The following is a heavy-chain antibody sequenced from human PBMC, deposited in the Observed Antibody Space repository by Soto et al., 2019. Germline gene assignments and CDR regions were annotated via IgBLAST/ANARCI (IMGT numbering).Heavy chain of an antibody. D-gene: IGHD4-17*01. CDR1: GGSISSYY. J-gene: IGHJ4*02. CDR2: IYHSGSI. Sequence: VSGGSISSYYWSWIRQPPGKGLEWIGYIYHSGSIYYNPSLKSRVTISVDRSKNQFSLKLSSVTAADTAVYYCARLGLYGGNFRPSFDYWGQGTLVTVSS. V-gene: IGHV4-4*09. CDR3: ARLGLYGGNFRPSFDY.